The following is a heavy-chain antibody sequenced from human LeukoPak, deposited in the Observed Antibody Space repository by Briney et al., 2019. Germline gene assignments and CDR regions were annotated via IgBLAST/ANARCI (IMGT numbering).Heavy chain of an antibody. CDR2: INHSGST. J-gene: IGHJ4*02. Sequence: PSETLSLTCAVYGGSFSGYYWSWIRQPPGKGLEWIGEINHSGSTNYNPSLKSRVTISVDTSKNQFSLKLSSVTAADTAVYYCARHRPCCGFFDYWGKGTLVTVSS. V-gene: IGHV4-34*01. D-gene: IGHD1-26*01. CDR3: ARHRPCCGFFDY. CDR1: GGSFSGYY.